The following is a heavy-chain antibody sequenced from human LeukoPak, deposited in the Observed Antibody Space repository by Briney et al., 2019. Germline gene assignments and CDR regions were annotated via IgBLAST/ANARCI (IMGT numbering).Heavy chain of an antibody. Sequence: SETLSLTSTVSGGSISSYYWSWIRQPPGKGLEWIGYIYTSGSTNYNPSLKSRVTISVDTSKNQFSLKLSSVTAADTAVYYCARTILGYCSSTSCYPAYYMDVWGKGTTVTVSS. V-gene: IGHV4-4*09. CDR2: IYTSGST. J-gene: IGHJ6*03. D-gene: IGHD2-2*01. CDR1: GGSISSYY. CDR3: ARTILGYCSSTSCYPAYYMDV.